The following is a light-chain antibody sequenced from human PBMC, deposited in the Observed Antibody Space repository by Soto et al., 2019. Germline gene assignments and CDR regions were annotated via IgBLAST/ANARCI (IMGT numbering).Light chain of an antibody. CDR2: KTS. CDR3: KQYNSFPAT. CDR1: QSISSW. J-gene: IGKJ1*01. V-gene: IGKV1-5*03. Sequence: DIQMTQSPSTLSASVGDRVTITCRASQSISSWLAWYQQKPGKAPKLLIYKTSSLESGVSSRFSGSGSGTEFTLTIISLQPDDFATYYCKQYNSFPATFGQGTKVEIK.